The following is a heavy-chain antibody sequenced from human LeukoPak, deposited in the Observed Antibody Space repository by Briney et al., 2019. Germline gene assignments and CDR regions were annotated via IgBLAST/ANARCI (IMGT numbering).Heavy chain of an antibody. V-gene: IGHV3-30-3*01. CDR1: GFTFSSYA. J-gene: IGHJ4*02. CDR3: ARDTPDDLGTSIDY. Sequence: GGSLRLSCAASGFTFSSYAMHWVRQAPGKGLEWVAVISYDGSNKYYADSVKGRFTISRDNSKNTLYLQMNSLRAEDTAVYYCARDTPDDLGTSIDYWGQGTLVTVSS. CDR2: ISYDGSNK. D-gene: IGHD1-1*01.